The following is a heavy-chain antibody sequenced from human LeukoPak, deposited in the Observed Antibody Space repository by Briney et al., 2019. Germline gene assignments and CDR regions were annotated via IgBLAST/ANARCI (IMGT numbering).Heavy chain of an antibody. J-gene: IGHJ5*02. Sequence: PGGSLRLSCAASGFTFSSYSMNWVRQAPGKGLEWVSSISSSSSYIYYADSVKGRFTISRDNAKNSLYLQMNSLRAEDTAVYYCARASPEWELLPRWFDPWGQGTLVTVSS. D-gene: IGHD1-26*01. CDR2: ISSSSSYI. CDR3: ARASPEWELLPRWFDP. CDR1: GFTFSSYS. V-gene: IGHV3-21*01.